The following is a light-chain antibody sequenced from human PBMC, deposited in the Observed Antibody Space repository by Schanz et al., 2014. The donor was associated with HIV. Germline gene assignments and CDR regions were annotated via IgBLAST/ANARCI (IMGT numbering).Light chain of an antibody. CDR2: EVS. Sequence: QSALTQPASVSGSPGQSITISCTGTSSDVGKYNLVSWYQQHPGRAPKVMIYEVSKRPSGASHRFSGSKSGNTASLTISGLQAEDEADYYCTSYSSSRTRVFGGGTKLTVL. CDR1: SSDVGKYNL. CDR3: TSYSSSRTRV. V-gene: IGLV2-14*02. J-gene: IGLJ3*02.